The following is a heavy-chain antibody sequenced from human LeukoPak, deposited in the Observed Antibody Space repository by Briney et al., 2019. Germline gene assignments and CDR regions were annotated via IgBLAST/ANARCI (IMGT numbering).Heavy chain of an antibody. Sequence: ASVKVSCKASGYIFINYGISWVRQAPGQGLEWMGWISPSTGVTKYAQKFRDTITLTTETSTSTAYMELRSLRSDDTAVYYCARDWNCTTTTCYNCLDPWGQGTLVTVSS. CDR3: ARDWNCTTTTCYNCLDP. CDR1: GYIFINYG. CDR2: ISPSTGVT. D-gene: IGHD2-8*01. J-gene: IGHJ5*02. V-gene: IGHV1-18*01.